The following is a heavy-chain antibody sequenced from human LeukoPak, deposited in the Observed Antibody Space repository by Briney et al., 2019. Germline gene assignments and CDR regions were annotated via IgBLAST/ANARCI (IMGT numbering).Heavy chain of an antibody. V-gene: IGHV3-33*01. Sequence: PGRSLRLSCAASGFIFRTYGLHWVRQSPGKGLEWVAIIWFDGSNKNYADSVKGRFTISRDNSKNILYLQMNSLRVEDTAVYYCARNTDVSAPGVYYFDYWGQGTLVTVSS. CDR1: GFIFRTYG. CDR3: ARNTDVSAPGVYYFDY. CDR2: IWFDGSNK. J-gene: IGHJ4*02. D-gene: IGHD6-13*01.